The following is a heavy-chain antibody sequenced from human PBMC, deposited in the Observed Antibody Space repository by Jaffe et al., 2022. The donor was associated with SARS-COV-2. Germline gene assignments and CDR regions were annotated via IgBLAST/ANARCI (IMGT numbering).Heavy chain of an antibody. CDR1: GGSISSSSYY. J-gene: IGHJ4*02. CDR3: ARQWHLRGVFDY. D-gene: IGHD3-3*02. Sequence: QLQLQESGPGLVKPSETLSLTCTVSGGSISSSSYYWGWIRQPPGKGLEWIGSIYYSGSTYYNPSLKSRVTISVDTSKNQFSLKLSSVTAADTAVYYCARQWHLRGVFDYWGQGTLVTVSS. V-gene: IGHV4-39*01. CDR2: IYYSGST.